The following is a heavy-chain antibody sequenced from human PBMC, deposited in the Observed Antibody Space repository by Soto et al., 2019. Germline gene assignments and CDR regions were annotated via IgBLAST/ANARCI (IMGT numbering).Heavy chain of an antibody. V-gene: IGHV1-3*01. D-gene: IGHD4-17*01. CDR2: INDGNGNT. J-gene: IGHJ4*02. Sequence: QVHLVQSGAEVKKPGASVKVSCKASGYIFTAYGLHWVRQAPGQSLEWMGWINDGNGNTEYAQKLQGRVIITRDTSASTAYMELSSLRSADTAVYYCATAEGYGGQCDIDYCGQGTLVTVSS. CDR1: GYIFTAYG. CDR3: ATAEGYGGQCDIDY.